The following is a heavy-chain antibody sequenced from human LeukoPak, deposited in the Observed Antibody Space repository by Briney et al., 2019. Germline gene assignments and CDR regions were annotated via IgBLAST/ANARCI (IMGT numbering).Heavy chain of an antibody. Sequence: SETLSLTCTVSGGSISSYYWSWIRQPPGKGLEWIGYIYYSGSTNYNPSLKSRVTISVDTSKNQFSLKLSSVTAADTAVYYCARGRPDYYGSGSYLFAFDIWGQGTMVTVSS. CDR3: ARGRPDYYGSGSYLFAFDI. V-gene: IGHV4-59*12. CDR2: IYYSGST. D-gene: IGHD3-10*01. CDR1: GGSISSYY. J-gene: IGHJ3*02.